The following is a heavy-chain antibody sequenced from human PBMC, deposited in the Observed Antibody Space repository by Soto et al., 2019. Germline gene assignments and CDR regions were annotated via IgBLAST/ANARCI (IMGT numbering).Heavy chain of an antibody. CDR2: IRSKAYGGTT. V-gene: IGHV3-49*03. Sequence: GGSLRLSCTASGFTFGDYAMSWFRQAPGKGLEWVGFIRSKAYGGTTEYAASVKGRFTISRDDPKSIAYLQMNSLKTEDTAVYYCTRVRELDDYGDYWMGGLVDCWGQGTLVTV. CDR3: TRVRELDDYGDYWMGGLVDC. J-gene: IGHJ4*02. CDR1: GFTFGDYA. D-gene: IGHD4-17*01.